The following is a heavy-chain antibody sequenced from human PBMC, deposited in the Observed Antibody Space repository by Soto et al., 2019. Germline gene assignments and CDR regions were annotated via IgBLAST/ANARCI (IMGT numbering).Heavy chain of an antibody. Sequence: SVKVSCKASGGTFNSYAISWVRQAPGQGLEWMGGIIPIFGTANYAQKFQGRVTITADESTSTAYMELSSLRSEDTAVYYCARTQWLEPRYYYYGMDVWGQGTTVTVSS. CDR1: GGTFNSYA. CDR2: IIPIFGTA. D-gene: IGHD6-19*01. J-gene: IGHJ6*02. CDR3: ARTQWLEPRYYYYGMDV. V-gene: IGHV1-69*13.